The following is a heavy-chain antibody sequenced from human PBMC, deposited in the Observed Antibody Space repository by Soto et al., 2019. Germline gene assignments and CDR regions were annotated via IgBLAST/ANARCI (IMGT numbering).Heavy chain of an antibody. CDR3: AKGDIVVVPAVSHETRGDYYYYYYMDV. D-gene: IGHD2-2*01. CDR2: ISGSGGST. J-gene: IGHJ6*03. Sequence: GGSLRLSCAASGFTFSSYAMSWVRQAPGKGLEWVSAISGSGGSTYYADSVKGRFTISRDNSKNTLYLEMNSLRAEDTAVYYCAKGDIVVVPAVSHETRGDYYYYYYMDVWGKGTTVTVSS. V-gene: IGHV3-23*01. CDR1: GFTFSSYA.